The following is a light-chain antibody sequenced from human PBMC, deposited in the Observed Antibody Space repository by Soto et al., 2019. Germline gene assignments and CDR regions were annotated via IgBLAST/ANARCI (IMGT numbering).Light chain of an antibody. CDR1: ESISRDY. CDR3: QQSYSTPFT. J-gene: IGKJ3*01. Sequence: EIVLTQSPGTLSLSPGQRATLSCRASESISRDYLAWYQQRLGQAPRLLIYGASSGATGIPDRFSGSGSGTDFTLTISSLQPEDFATYYCQQSYSTPFTFGPGTKVDIK. CDR2: GAS. V-gene: IGKV3-20*01.